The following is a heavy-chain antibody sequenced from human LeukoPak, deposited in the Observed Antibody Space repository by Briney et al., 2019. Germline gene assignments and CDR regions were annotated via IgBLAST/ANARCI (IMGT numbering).Heavy chain of an antibody. CDR2: INPNSGGT. Sequence: ASVKVSCKASGYTFTGYYMHWVRQAPGQGLEWVGWINPNSGGTNYAQKFQGRVTMTRDTSISTAYMELSRLRSDDTAVYYCARGYCSSTSCYTYFDYWGQGTLVTVSS. V-gene: IGHV1-2*02. J-gene: IGHJ4*02. CDR3: ARGYCSSTSCYTYFDY. CDR1: GYTFTGYY. D-gene: IGHD2-2*02.